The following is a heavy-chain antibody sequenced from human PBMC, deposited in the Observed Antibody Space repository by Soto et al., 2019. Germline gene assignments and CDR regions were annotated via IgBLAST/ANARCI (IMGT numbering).Heavy chain of an antibody. CDR1: GGSISSGGYS. J-gene: IGHJ6*02. CDR2: IYHSGRT. V-gene: IGHV4-30-2*01. Sequence: QLQLQESGSGLVKPSQTLSLTCAVSGGSISSGGYSWSWIRQPPGKVLEWIGYIYHSGRTYYNPSLKSRVTISVDRSKNQFPLKLGSVTAADTAVYYCARAAYDFWSGIPTRDYDMDVWGQGTTVTVSS. CDR3: ARAAYDFWSGIPTRDYDMDV. D-gene: IGHD3-3*01.